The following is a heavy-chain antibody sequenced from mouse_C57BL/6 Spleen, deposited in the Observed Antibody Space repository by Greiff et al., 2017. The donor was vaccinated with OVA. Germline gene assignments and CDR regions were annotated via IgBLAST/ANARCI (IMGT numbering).Heavy chain of an antibody. CDR3: ARNGATRGWYFDV. V-gene: IGHV5-12*01. CDR1: GFTFSDYY. CDR2: ISNGGGST. Sequence: EVKLMESGGGLVQPGGSLKLSCAASGFTFSDYYMYWVRQTPEKRLEWVAYISNGGGSTYYPDTVKGRFTISRDNAKKTLYLQMSRLKSEDTAMYYCARNGATRGWYFDVWGTGTTVTVSS. J-gene: IGHJ1*03. D-gene: IGHD3-1*01.